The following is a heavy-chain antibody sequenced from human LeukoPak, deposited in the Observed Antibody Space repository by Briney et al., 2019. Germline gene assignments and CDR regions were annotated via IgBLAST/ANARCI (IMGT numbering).Heavy chain of an antibody. CDR2: IRQDGSET. CDR3: ATYRTVGRTNWFDS. J-gene: IGHJ5*01. D-gene: IGHD2-15*01. CDR1: GFGFSTYY. V-gene: IGHV3-7*01. Sequence: PGGSLRLSWAASGFGFSTYYMSWVRQAPGKGLEWVANIRQDGSETFYVDSVKGRFTISRDNAKNSLYLQMSSLRVEDTAVYYCATYRTVGRTNWFDSWGQGTLVTVSS.